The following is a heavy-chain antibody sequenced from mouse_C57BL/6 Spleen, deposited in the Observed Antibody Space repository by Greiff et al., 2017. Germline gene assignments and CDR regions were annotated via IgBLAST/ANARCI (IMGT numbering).Heavy chain of an antibody. CDR3: ARRGSNSRYFDV. V-gene: IGHV1-64*01. D-gene: IGHD2-5*01. J-gene: IGHJ1*03. CDR1: GYTFTSYW. Sequence: VQLQQPGAELVKPGASVKLSCKASGYTFTSYWMHWVKQRPGQGLEWIGMIHPNSGSTNYNEKFKSKATLTVDKSSSTAYMQLSSLTSEDSAVYYSARRGSNSRYFDVWGTGTTVTVSS. CDR2: IHPNSGST.